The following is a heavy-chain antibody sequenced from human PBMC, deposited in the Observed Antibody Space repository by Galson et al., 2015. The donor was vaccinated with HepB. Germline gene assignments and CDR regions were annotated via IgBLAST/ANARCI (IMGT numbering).Heavy chain of an antibody. CDR1: GFTFSSSW. J-gene: IGHJ4*02. D-gene: IGHD7-27*01. V-gene: IGHV3-74*01. CDR2: INTDGSTT. Sequence: SLRLSCAASGFTFSSSWMYWVRQAPGKGLLWVSRINTDGSTTDYADSVKGRFTISRDNTKNTLYLQMNSLTAEDTAVYYCARVTMGTFDYWGQGTLVTVSS. CDR3: ARVTMGTFDY.